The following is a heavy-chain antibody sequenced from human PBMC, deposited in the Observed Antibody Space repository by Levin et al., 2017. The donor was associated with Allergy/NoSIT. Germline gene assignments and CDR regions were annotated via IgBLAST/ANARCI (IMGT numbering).Heavy chain of an antibody. D-gene: IGHD3-3*01. Sequence: ETLSLTCAASGFTFSGSAMHWVRQASGKGLEWVGRIRSKANSYATAYAASVKGRFTISRDDSKNTAYLQMNSLKTEDTAVYYCTRIGRDYDFWSGYRSRDYYYMDVWGKGTTVTVSS. CDR2: IRSKANSYAT. CDR1: GFTFSGSA. CDR3: TRIGRDYDFWSGYRSRDYYYMDV. V-gene: IGHV3-73*01. J-gene: IGHJ6*03.